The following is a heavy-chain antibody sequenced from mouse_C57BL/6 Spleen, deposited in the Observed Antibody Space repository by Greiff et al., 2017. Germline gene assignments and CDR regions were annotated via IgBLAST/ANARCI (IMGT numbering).Heavy chain of an antibody. D-gene: IGHD1-1*01. V-gene: IGHV1-26*01. CDR1: GYTFTDYY. CDR2: INPNNGGT. Sequence: EVQLQQSGPELVKPGASVKISCKASGYTFTDYYMNWVKQSHGKSLEWIGDINPNNGGTSYNQKFKGKATLTVDKSSSTAYMELRSLTSEDFAVYYCARRSITTDAMDYWGQGTSVTVSS. CDR3: ARRSITTDAMDY. J-gene: IGHJ4*01.